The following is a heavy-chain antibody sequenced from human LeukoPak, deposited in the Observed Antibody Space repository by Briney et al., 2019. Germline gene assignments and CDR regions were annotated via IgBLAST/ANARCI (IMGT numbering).Heavy chain of an antibody. CDR3: ASSTHYYDSSQPPDY. Sequence: SVKVSCKASGYTFTSYYMHWVRQAPGQGLEWMGGIIPIFGTANYAQKFQGRVTITADESTSTAYMELSSLRSEDTAVYYCASSTHYYDSSQPPDYWGQGTLVTVSS. V-gene: IGHV1-69*13. CDR2: IIPIFGTA. J-gene: IGHJ4*02. CDR1: GYTFTSYY. D-gene: IGHD3-22*01.